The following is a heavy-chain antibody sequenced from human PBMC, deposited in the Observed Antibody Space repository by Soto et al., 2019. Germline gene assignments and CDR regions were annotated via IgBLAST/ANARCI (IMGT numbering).Heavy chain of an antibody. CDR2: ISSTSNAI. D-gene: IGHD1-26*01. CDR3: ARDLPLARWVGGMDV. CDR1: GFTFSDYS. V-gene: IGHV3-48*02. J-gene: IGHJ6*02. Sequence: PGGSLRLSCAASGFTFSDYSMNWVRQAPGKGLERISYISSTSNAIYYADSVKGRFTISRDNAKNSFYLQMNSLRDEDTALYYCARDLPLARWVGGMDVWGQGTSGTVSS.